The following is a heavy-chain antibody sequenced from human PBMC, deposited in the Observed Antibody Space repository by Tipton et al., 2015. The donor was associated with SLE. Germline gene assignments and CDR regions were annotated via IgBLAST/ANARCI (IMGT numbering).Heavy chain of an antibody. V-gene: IGHV4-39*01. CDR1: GGSISSSSYY. CDR2: IYYSGST. Sequence: TLSLTCTVSGGSISSSSYYWGWIRQPPGKGLEWIGGIYYSGSTYYNPSLKSRVTISVDTSKNQFSLKLSSVTAADTAVYYCATLPPGYARNYWGQGTLVTVSS. J-gene: IGHJ4*02. D-gene: IGHD5-18*01. CDR3: ATLPPGYARNY.